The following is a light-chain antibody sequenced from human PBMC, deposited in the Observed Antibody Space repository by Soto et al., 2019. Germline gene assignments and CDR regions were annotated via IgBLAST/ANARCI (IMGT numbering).Light chain of an antibody. V-gene: IGLV1-51*01. CDR3: GSWDSSLSAYV. J-gene: IGLJ1*01. Sequence: QSVMTQPPSVSAAPGQRATISCSGSSSNIGGNSVSWYQQLPGTAPKLLIYDDDKRPSGIPDRFSGSKSGTSATLGITGFQTGDEADYYCGSWDSSLSAYVFGTGTKLTVL. CDR1: SSNIGGNS. CDR2: DDD.